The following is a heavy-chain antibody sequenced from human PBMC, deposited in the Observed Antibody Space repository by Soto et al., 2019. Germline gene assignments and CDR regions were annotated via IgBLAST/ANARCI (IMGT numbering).Heavy chain of an antibody. D-gene: IGHD2-21*02. J-gene: IGHJ5*02. CDR1: GYTFSDYY. Sequence: ASVKVSCKASGYTFSDYYIHWVRQAPGQGLEWMGWINPKRGGTNYAQKFQGWVTMTRDTSTSTAYMELSRLRSDDTAVYYCARQVVTGSYSFDPWGQGTLVTVSS. CDR3: ARQVVTGSYSFDP. V-gene: IGHV1-2*04. CDR2: INPKRGGT.